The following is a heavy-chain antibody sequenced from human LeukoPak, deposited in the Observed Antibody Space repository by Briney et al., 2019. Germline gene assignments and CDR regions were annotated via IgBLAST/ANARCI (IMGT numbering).Heavy chain of an antibody. V-gene: IGHV4-34*01. Sequence: PSETLSLTCAVYGGSFSGYYWSWIRQPPGKGLEWIGEINHSGSTNYNPSLKSRVTISVDTSKNQFSLKLSSVTAADTAVYYCARGSLLPYCSGGSCYGFVRTDFDYWGQGTLVTVSS. D-gene: IGHD2-15*01. CDR2: INHSGST. J-gene: IGHJ4*02. CDR3: ARGSLLPYCSGGSCYGFVRTDFDY. CDR1: GGSFSGYY.